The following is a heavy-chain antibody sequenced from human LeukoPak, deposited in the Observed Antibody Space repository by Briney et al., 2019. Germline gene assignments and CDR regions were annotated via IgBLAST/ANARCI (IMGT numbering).Heavy chain of an antibody. Sequence: ASVKVSCKASGGTFSSYAISWVQQAPGQGLEWMGGIIPIFGAANYAQKFQGRVTITADESTSTAYMELSSLRSEDTAVYYCARDPGGSSSWDYYYYYGMDVWGQGTTVTVSS. V-gene: IGHV1-69*13. CDR1: GGTFSSYA. J-gene: IGHJ6*02. D-gene: IGHD6-13*01. CDR3: ARDPGGSSSWDYYYYYGMDV. CDR2: IIPIFGAA.